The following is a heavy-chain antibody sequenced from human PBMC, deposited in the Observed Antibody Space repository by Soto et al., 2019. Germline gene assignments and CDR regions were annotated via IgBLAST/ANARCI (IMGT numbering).Heavy chain of an antibody. CDR3: ARGRGFVFDP. Sequence: SETLSLTCAVYGGSFSGYYWSWIRQPPGKGLEWIGEINQSGITNYTPSLKSRVTISVDTSKNQYTLKLSSVTAADTAVYYCARGRGFVFDPSGQG. J-gene: IGHJ5*02. CDR2: INQSGIT. CDR1: GGSFSGYY. V-gene: IGHV4-34*01. D-gene: IGHD3-10*01.